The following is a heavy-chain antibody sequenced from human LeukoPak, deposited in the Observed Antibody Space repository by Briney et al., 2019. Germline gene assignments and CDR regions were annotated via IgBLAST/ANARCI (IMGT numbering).Heavy chain of an antibody. D-gene: IGHD3-10*01. CDR3: ARDRYKYYYGSGSPSYFDY. CDR2: TYYSGST. J-gene: IGHJ4*02. Sequence: SETLSLTCTVSGGSISSYYWSWIRQPPGKGLEWIGYTYYSGSTNYNPSLKSRVTISVDTSKNQFSLKLSSVTAADTAVYYCARDRYKYYYGSGSPSYFDYWGQGTLVTVSS. CDR1: GGSISSYY. V-gene: IGHV4-59*01.